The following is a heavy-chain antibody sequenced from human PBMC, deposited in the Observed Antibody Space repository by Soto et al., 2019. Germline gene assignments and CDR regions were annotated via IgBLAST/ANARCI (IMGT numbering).Heavy chain of an antibody. J-gene: IGHJ3*02. CDR3: ARTDVIAAAGDAFDI. V-gene: IGHV1-46*03. CDR1: GYTFTSYY. D-gene: IGHD6-13*01. CDR2: INPSGGST. Sequence: VKVSCKASGYTFTSYYMHWVRQAPGQGLEWMGIINPSGGSTSYAQKFQGRVTMTRDTSTSTVYMELSSLRSADTAVYYCARTDVIAAAGDAFDIWGQGTMVTVSS.